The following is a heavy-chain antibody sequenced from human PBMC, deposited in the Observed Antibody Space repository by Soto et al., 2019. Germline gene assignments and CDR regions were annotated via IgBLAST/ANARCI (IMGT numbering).Heavy chain of an antibody. V-gene: IGHV3-11*01. J-gene: IGHJ4*02. Sequence: PGGSLRLSCAASVFTFSDYYMSWIRQAPGKGLECVSYISSSDSIIYYADSVKGRFTISRDNAKNSLYLQMNSLRAEPTAVYYCARDLGYYDSSGYFDYWGKGTLVTVSS. CDR1: VFTFSDYY. CDR3: ARDLGYYDSSGYFDY. D-gene: IGHD3-22*01. CDR2: ISSSDSII.